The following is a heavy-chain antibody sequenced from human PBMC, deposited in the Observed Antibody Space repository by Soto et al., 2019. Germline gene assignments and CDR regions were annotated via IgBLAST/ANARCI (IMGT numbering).Heavy chain of an antibody. J-gene: IGHJ6*02. CDR2: INHSGST. Sequence: SETLSLTCAVYGGSFSGYYWSWIRQPPGKGLEWIGEINHSGSTNYNPSLKSRVTISVDTSKNQFSLKLSSVTAADTAVYYCASWVGATPYYYYGMDVWGQGTTVTVSS. CDR3: ASWVGATPYYYYGMDV. CDR1: GGSFSGYY. V-gene: IGHV4-34*01. D-gene: IGHD1-26*01.